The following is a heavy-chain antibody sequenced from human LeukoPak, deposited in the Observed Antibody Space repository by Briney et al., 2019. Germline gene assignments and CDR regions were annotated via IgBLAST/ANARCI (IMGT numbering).Heavy chain of an antibody. D-gene: IGHD7-27*01. J-gene: IGHJ4*02. CDR3: ARSNWGGKEFDY. Sequence: GGSLRLSCAASGFTFRNYWISWVRQAPGKGMEWVVSIKQDGSEKFYVDSVEGRFTISRDNAKNSLYLQMNRLRAEDTAVYYCARSNWGGKEFDYWGQGTLVTVSS. V-gene: IGHV3-7*01. CDR2: IKQDGSEK. CDR1: GFTFRNYW.